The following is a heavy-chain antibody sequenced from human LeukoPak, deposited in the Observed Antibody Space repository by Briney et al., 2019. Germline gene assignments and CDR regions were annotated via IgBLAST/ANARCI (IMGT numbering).Heavy chain of an antibody. D-gene: IGHD5-18*01. V-gene: IGHV3-53*01. CDR2: IYSGGST. J-gene: IGHJ4*02. CDR1: GFTVSSNY. Sequence: GGSLRLSCAASGFTVSSNYMSWVRQAPGKGLEWVSVIYSGGSTYYADSVKGRFTISRDNSKNTLYLQMSSLRAEDTAVYYCARLVDTAMPYFDYWGQGTLVTVSS. CDR3: ARLVDTAMPYFDY.